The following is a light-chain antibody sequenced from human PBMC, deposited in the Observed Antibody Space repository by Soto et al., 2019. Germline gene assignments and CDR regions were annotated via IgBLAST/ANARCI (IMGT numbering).Light chain of an antibody. CDR3: QQYNNWPT. Sequence: EIVMTQYPATLSVSPGERATLSCSASQSVSSNLAWYQQKPGQAPRLLIYGASTRATGIPARFSGSRSGTEFTLTISSLQSEDCAVYYCQQYNNWPTFGQGTKLEIK. J-gene: IGKJ2*01. CDR1: QSVSSN. CDR2: GAS. V-gene: IGKV3D-15*01.